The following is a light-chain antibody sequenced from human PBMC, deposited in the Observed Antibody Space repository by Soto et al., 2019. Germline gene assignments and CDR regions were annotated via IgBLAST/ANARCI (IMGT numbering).Light chain of an antibody. Sequence: QSVLTQPASVSGSPGQSITISCTATSSDIGHYDYVSWYQQHPGKAPKLMIYHVTYRPSGVSNRYSGSKSGNSASLTISGLQDDDEADYYCCSLTTSHTYVFGSGTKVTVL. CDR1: SSDIGHYDY. CDR3: CSLTTSHTYV. CDR2: HVT. J-gene: IGLJ1*01. V-gene: IGLV2-14*03.